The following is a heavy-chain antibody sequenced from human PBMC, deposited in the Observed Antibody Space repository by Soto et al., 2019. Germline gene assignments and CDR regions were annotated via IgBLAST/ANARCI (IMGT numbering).Heavy chain of an antibody. D-gene: IGHD6-13*01. CDR3: ARPDIAAEDAFDI. Sequence: QLQLQESGPGLVKPSETLSLTCTVSGGSISSSTYYWGWIRQPPGKGLGCIGSIYYSGSTYYNPSLKSRVTISVDTSKNQFSLKLSSVTAADTAVYYCARPDIAAEDAFDIWGQGTMVTVSS. V-gene: IGHV4-39*01. J-gene: IGHJ3*02. CDR1: GGSISSSTYY. CDR2: IYYSGST.